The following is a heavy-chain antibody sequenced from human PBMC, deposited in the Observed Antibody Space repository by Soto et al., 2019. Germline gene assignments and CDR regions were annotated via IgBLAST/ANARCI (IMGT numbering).Heavy chain of an antibody. CDR3: AKEGSSWNDYFDY. V-gene: IGHV3-33*06. CDR2: IWYDGSNK. D-gene: IGHD6-13*01. CDR1: GFTFGSYG. J-gene: IGHJ4*02. Sequence: GSLRLSCAASGFTFGSYGMHWVRQAPGKGLEWVAVIWYDGSNKYYADSVKGRFTISRDNSKNTLYLQMNSLRAEDTAVYYCAKEGSSWNDYFDYWGQGVLVTVSS.